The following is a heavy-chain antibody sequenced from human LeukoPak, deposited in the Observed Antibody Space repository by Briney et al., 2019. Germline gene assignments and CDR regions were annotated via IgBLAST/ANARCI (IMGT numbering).Heavy chain of an antibody. D-gene: IGHD2-15*01. CDR2: IRTSTGSP. Sequence: ASVQVSCKASGYTFTSYAINWVRQAPGQGLEYMGWIRTSTGSPTYAQGFTGRFVFSLETSVNTAYLQISSLKAEDTAVYYCARDLDSAAFDIWGQGTMVTVSS. CDR3: ARDLDSAAFDI. V-gene: IGHV7-4-1*02. CDR1: GYTFTSYA. J-gene: IGHJ3*02.